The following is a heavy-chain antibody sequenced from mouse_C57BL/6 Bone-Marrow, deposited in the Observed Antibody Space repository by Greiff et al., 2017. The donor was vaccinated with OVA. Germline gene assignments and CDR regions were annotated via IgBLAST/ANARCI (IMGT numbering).Heavy chain of an antibody. Sequence: QVQLKQPGAELVKPGASVKLSCKASGYTFTSYWMQWVKQRPGQGLEWMGEIDPSDSYTNYNQKFKGKATLTVDTSSSTAYMQISSLTSEDSAVYYCARGQLRLSYFDYWGQGTTLTVSS. J-gene: IGHJ2*01. CDR2: IDPSDSYT. CDR3: ARGQLRLSYFDY. CDR1: GYTFTSYW. V-gene: IGHV1-50*01. D-gene: IGHD3-2*02.